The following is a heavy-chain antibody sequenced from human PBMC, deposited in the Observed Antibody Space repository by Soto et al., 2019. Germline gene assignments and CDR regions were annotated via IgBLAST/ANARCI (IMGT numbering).Heavy chain of an antibody. CDR1: GFTFSNAW. CDR3: TTHYYDSSGYYYVYHYYLLAV. Sequence: GSLRLSCAASGFTFSNAWMNWVRQAPGKGLEWVGRIKSKTDGGTTDYAAPVKGRFTISRDDSKNTLYLQMNSLKTEDTAVYYCTTHYYDSSGYYYVYHYYLLAVPAQRTSVPVSS. V-gene: IGHV3-15*07. D-gene: IGHD3-22*01. J-gene: IGHJ6*02. CDR2: IKSKTDGGTT.